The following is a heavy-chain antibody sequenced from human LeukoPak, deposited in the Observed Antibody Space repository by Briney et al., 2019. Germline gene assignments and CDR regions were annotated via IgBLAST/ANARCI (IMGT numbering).Heavy chain of an antibody. V-gene: IGHV4-30-2*01. J-gene: IGHJ5*02. Sequence: SETLSLTCAVSGGSLSSGGYSWSWLRQPPGTGLEWLGYIYHSGSTYYNPSLKSRVTISVDRSKHQFSLKLSSVTAADTAVYYCARESGDCSSTSCTNWFDPWGQGTLVTVSS. D-gene: IGHD2-2*01. CDR1: GGSLSSGGYS. CDR3: ARESGDCSSTSCTNWFDP. CDR2: IYHSGST.